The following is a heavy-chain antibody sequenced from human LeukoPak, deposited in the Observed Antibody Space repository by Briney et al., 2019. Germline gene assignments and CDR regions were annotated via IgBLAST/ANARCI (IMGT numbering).Heavy chain of an antibody. CDR1: GFTVSSNY. CDR3: WGTEVLLWFGELYQNGYYGMDV. CDR2: IYSVGST. V-gene: IGHV3-66*01. D-gene: IGHD3-10*01. Sequence: GGSLRLSCAASGFTVSSNYMSWVRQAPGKGLEWVSVIYSVGSTYYADSVKGRFTISRDNSKNTLYLQMNSLRAEDTAVYYCWGTEVLLWFGELYQNGYYGMDVWGQGTTVTVSS. J-gene: IGHJ6*02.